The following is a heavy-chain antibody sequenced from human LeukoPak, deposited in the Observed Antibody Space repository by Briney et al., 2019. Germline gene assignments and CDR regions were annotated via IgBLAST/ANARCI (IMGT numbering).Heavy chain of an antibody. Sequence: GESLKISCKGSGYSLTSYWIGWVRQMPGKGLEWMGIIYPGDSDTRYSPSFQGQVTISADKSISTAYLQWGSLKASDTAMYYCARQGHLLRVVAGWFDPWGQGTLVTVSS. CDR1: GYSLTSYW. D-gene: IGHD3-3*01. CDR2: IYPGDSDT. V-gene: IGHV5-51*01. CDR3: ARQGHLLRVVAGWFDP. J-gene: IGHJ5*02.